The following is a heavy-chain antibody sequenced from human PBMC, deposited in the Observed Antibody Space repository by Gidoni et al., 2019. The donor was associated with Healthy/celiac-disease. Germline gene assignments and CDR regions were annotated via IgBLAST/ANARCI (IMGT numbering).Heavy chain of an antibody. CDR3: AREGGIVAGGTGAGYYYCMDV. CDR1: GCSFTSYW. V-gene: IGHV5-51*01. CDR2: IYPGDSDT. D-gene: IGHD6-13*01. Sequence: FQLVPSGAAVRKPGVSLKISCQGSGCSFTSYWNGWVRQMHGKGLEWMGIIYPGDSDTRYSPSFQGQVTNSAEKSISVAGVQWSSLKASESATCYWAREGGIVAGGTGAGYYYCMDVWGQGTTVTVSS. J-gene: IGHJ6*02.